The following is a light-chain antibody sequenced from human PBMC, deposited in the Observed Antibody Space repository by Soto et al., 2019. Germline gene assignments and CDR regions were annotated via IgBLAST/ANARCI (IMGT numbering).Light chain of an antibody. CDR2: AAS. Sequence: EIVLTQSPGTLSLSPGEIATLSFSASQSVSSSYLAWYQQKPGQAPRLLIYAASTRATDVPARFSGGGSETEFTLTISSLQSEDFAVYFCQQYNIWPLWTFGQGTKVDIK. CDR3: QQYNIWPLWT. V-gene: IGKV3-15*01. CDR1: QSVSSSY. J-gene: IGKJ1*01.